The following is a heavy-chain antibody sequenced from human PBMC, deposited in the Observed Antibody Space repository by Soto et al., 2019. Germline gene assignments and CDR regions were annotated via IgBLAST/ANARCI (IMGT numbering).Heavy chain of an antibody. D-gene: IGHD2-15*01. CDR3: ARDSPYCSGGSCYDYYYGMDV. CDR2: ISYDGSNK. J-gene: IGHJ6*02. CDR1: GFTFSSYA. Sequence: GGSLRLSCAASGFTFSSYAMHWVRQAPGKGLEWVAVISYDGSNKYYADSVKGRFTISRDNSKNTLYLQMNSLRAEDTAVYYCARDSPYCSGGSCYDYYYGMDVWGQGTTVTVPS. V-gene: IGHV3-30-3*01.